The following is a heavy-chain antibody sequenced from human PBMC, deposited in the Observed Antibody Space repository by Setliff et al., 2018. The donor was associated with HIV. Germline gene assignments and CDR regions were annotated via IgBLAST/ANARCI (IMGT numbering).Heavy chain of an antibody. CDR3: ARGFDHGDYEESGYVFYYMDV. J-gene: IGHJ6*03. CDR1: GGSFSGYD. D-gene: IGHD4-17*01. V-gene: IGHV4-34*01. Sequence: PSETQSLTCAVYGGSFSGYDWSWIRQPPGKGLEWIGEINHSGSTNYNPSLKSRVTISVDTSKNQFSLKLYSVTAADTALYFCARGFDHGDYEESGYVFYYMDVWGKGTTVTVSS. CDR2: INHSGST.